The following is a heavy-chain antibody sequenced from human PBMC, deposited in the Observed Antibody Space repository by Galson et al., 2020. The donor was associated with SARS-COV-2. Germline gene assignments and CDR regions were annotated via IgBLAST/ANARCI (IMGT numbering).Heavy chain of an antibody. CDR1: GFTFSSYA. CDR3: ARPSGYGAAFDI. V-gene: IGHV3-30*04. J-gene: IGHJ3*02. CDR2: ISYDGSNK. Sequence: GESLKISCAASGFTFSSYAMHWVRQAPGKGLEWVAVISYDGSNKYYADSVKGRFTISRDNSKNTLYLQMNSLRAEDTAVYYCARPSGYGAAFDIWGQGTMVTVSS. D-gene: IGHD3-10*01.